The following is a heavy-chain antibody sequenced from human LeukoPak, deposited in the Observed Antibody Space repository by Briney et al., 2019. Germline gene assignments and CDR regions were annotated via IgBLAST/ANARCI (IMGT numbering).Heavy chain of an antibody. CDR1: GFTVSSNY. Sequence: GGSLRLSCAASGFTVSSNYLSWVRQAPGKGLEWVSAIYSGGGTCYADSVKGRLTISRDNSKNTVYLQMNSLRAEDTAVYYCARGSRDGSGSYYRHFDYWGQGTLVTVSS. CDR2: IYSGGGT. D-gene: IGHD3-10*01. J-gene: IGHJ4*02. CDR3: ARGSRDGSGSYYRHFDY. V-gene: IGHV3-53*01.